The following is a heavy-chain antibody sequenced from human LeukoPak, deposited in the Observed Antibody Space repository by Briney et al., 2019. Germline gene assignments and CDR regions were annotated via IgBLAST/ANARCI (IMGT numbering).Heavy chain of an antibody. V-gene: IGHV3-21*01. Sequence: GGSLRLSCAASGFTFSSYSMNWDRQAPGKGLEWVSSISSSSSYIYYADSVKGRFTISRDNAKNSLYLQMNSLRAEDTAVYYCARGATVVIDYWGQGTLVTVSS. CDR2: ISSSSSYI. J-gene: IGHJ4*02. D-gene: IGHD4-23*01. CDR1: GFTFSSYS. CDR3: ARGATVVIDY.